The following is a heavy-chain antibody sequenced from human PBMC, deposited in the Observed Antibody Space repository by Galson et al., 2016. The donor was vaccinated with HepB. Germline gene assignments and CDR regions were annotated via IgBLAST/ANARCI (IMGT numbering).Heavy chain of an antibody. J-gene: IGHJ6*02. CDR1: GFTFRYFS. CDR2: ISDDGSSK. D-gene: IGHD1-1*01. CDR3: ARGGTGRLAYYYYGMDV. Sequence: SLRLSCAASGFTFRYFSIHWVRQAPGKGLEWVTIISDDGSSKYYEDSVKGRFTISRDNSKNTVNLQMNNLRTEDTAVYYCARGGTGRLAYYYYGMDVWGPGTTVTVSS. V-gene: IGHV3-30*04.